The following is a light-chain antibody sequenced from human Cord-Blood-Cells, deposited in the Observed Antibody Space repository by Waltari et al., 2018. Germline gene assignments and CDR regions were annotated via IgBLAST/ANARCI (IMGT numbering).Light chain of an antibody. J-gene: IGKJ1*01. V-gene: IGKV3-20*01. Sequence: EIVLTQSPGTLSLSPGERATLSCRASQSVSSRSLAWYQQKPGQAPRLLIYGASSRATGIPDRFSGSGSGTDCTLTISRLEPEDFAVYYCQQYGSSRTFGQGTKVEIK. CDR1: QSVSSRS. CDR3: QQYGSSRT. CDR2: GAS.